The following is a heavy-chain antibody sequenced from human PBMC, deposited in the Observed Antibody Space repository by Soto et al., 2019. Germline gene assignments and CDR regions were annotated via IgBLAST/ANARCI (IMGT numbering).Heavy chain of an antibody. D-gene: IGHD4-17*01. CDR1: GFTFSDCG. Sequence: LSLTCAASGFTFSDCGMHWVRQAPGKGLEWVAVIWYDGNNKYYADSVKGRFTISRDNSKNTLYLQMNSLRAEDTAVYYCARDSLYGGNSGIDYWGQGTLVTVSS. CDR3: ARDSLYGGNSGIDY. CDR2: IWYDGNNK. V-gene: IGHV3-33*01. J-gene: IGHJ4*02.